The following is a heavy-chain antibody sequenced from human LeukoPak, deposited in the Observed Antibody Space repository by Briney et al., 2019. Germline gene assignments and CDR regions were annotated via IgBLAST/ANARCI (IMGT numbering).Heavy chain of an antibody. J-gene: IGHJ6*03. CDR3: ARGPFGSTGYYYYMDV. CDR2: IYYSGST. CDR1: GGSISSSSYY. D-gene: IGHD3-3*01. Sequence: SETLSLTCTVSGGSISSSSYYWGWIRQPPGKGLEWIGSIYYSGSTYYNPSLKSRVTISVDTSKNQFSLKLSSVTAADTAVYYCARGPFGSTGYYYYMDVWGKGTTVTVSS. V-gene: IGHV4-39*01.